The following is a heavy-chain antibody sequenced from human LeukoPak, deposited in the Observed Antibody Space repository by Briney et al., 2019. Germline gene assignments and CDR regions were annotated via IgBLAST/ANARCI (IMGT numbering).Heavy chain of an antibody. CDR2: IKQDGSGK. CDR1: GFTFSSYW. CDR3: ASGYSYGAFFDY. V-gene: IGHV3-7*02. J-gene: IGHJ4*02. D-gene: IGHD5-18*01. Sequence: GGSLRLSCAASGFTFSSYWMSWVRQAPGEGLEWVANIKQDGSGKYYVDSVKGRFTISRDNAKNSLYLQMNSLRAEDTAVYYCASGYSYGAFFDYWGQGTLVTVSS.